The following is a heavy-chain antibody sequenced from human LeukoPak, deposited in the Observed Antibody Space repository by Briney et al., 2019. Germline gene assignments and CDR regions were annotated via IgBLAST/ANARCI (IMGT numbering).Heavy chain of an antibody. D-gene: IGHD3-10*01. CDR2: ISYDGSSE. J-gene: IGHJ4*02. CDR1: GFTFGNYG. CDR3: ARGKGSGSYYNDCEY. V-gene: IGHV3-30*03. Sequence: PGRSLRLSCAVSGFTFGNYGMHWVRQAPGKGLEWVALISYDGSSEYYAGSVKGRFTISRDNSKITVYLQMNSLKAEDTAVYYCARGKGSGSYYNDCEYWGQGTLVTVSS.